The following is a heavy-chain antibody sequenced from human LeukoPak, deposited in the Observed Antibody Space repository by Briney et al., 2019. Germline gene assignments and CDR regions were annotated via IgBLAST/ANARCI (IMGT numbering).Heavy chain of an antibody. V-gene: IGHV4-34*01. CDR2: INHRGDT. Sequence: SETLSLTCAVHGPSFSGYFWSWIRQPPGKGLEWIGDINHRGDTNYNPSLKSRVTISLDTPNNQFSVRLTSVTAADAAVYYCARSPSRQNWIASLYKWFDPWGQGTLVTVAS. D-gene: IGHD2-2*03. CDR3: ARSPSRQNWIASLYKWFDP. J-gene: IGHJ5*02. CDR1: GPSFSGYF.